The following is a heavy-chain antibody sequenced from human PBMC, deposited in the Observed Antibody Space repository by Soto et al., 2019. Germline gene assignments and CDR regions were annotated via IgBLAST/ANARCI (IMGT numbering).Heavy chain of an antibody. J-gene: IGHJ4*02. Sequence: QVQLVESGGGVVQPGRSLRLSCAASGFTFSSYGMQWVRQAPGKGLEWVAVISHDGSNEFYADSVKGRFTISRDNSKNTLYLQMNSLRAEDTAVYYCAKDSVAVVGRGGCDYWGQGTLVTVSS. CDR1: GFTFSSYG. CDR2: ISHDGSNE. D-gene: IGHD6-19*01. CDR3: AKDSVAVVGRGGCDY. V-gene: IGHV3-30*18.